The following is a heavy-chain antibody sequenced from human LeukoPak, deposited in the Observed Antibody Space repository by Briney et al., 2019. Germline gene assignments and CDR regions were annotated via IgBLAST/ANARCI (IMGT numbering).Heavy chain of an antibody. Sequence: ASVKVSCKASGYTFTSYYMHWVRQAPGQGLEWMGIINPSGGSTSYAQKFQGRVTMTRDMSTSTVYMELSSLGSEDTAVYYCARGRNRRDGYTLYYYYYYMDVWGKGTTVTVSS. J-gene: IGHJ6*03. CDR1: GYTFTSYY. V-gene: IGHV1-46*01. CDR2: INPSGGST. D-gene: IGHD5-24*01. CDR3: ARGRNRRDGYTLYYYYYYMDV.